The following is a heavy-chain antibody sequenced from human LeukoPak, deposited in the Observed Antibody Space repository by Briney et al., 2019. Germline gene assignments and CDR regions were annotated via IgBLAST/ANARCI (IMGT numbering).Heavy chain of an antibody. CDR2: ISSSSSYI. D-gene: IGHD1-26*01. CDR1: GFTFSSYS. J-gene: IGHJ4*02. CDR3: ARDDHGSEWEHFDY. Sequence: GGSLRLSCAASGFTFSSYSMNWVRQAPGKGLEWVSSISSSSSYIYYADSVKGRFTISRDNAKNSLYLQMNSLRAEDTAVYYCARDDHGSEWEHFDYWGQGTLVTVSS. V-gene: IGHV3-21*01.